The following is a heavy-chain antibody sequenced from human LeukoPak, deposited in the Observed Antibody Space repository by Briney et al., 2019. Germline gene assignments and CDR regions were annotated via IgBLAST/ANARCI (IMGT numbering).Heavy chain of an antibody. CDR3: IPSSGWSSPD. CDR2: IRSKANSYAT. Sequence: GGSLRLSCAASGFTFSGPAMHWVRQASGKGLEWVGRIRSKANSYATAYAASVKGRFTISRDDSKNTAYLQMNSLKTEDTAVYYCIPSSGWSSPDWGQGTLVTVSS. J-gene: IGHJ4*02. CDR1: GFTFSGPA. V-gene: IGHV3-73*01. D-gene: IGHD6-19*01.